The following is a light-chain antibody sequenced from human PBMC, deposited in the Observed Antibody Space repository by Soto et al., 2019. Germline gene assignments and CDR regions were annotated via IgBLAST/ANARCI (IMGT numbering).Light chain of an antibody. J-gene: IGKJ5*01. V-gene: IGKV3-11*01. CDR1: QSVSSY. CDR2: DAS. CDR3: QQRSNWRVP. Sequence: EIVLTQSKATLSLSPGERATLSCRASQSVSSYLAWYQQKPGQAPRLLIYDASNRAAGIPPRFSGSGSGTDFTLTISSLEPEDFAVYYCQQRSNWRVPFGQVALLEIK.